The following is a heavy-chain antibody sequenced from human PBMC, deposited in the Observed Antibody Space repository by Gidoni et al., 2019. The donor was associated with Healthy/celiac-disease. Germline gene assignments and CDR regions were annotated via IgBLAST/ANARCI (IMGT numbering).Heavy chain of an antibody. J-gene: IGHJ4*02. Sequence: QVQLVQSGAEVKKPGASVKVSCKEAGYTFNSYYMPWVRQAPVQGLAWMGIINPSGGSTSYAQKFQGRVTMTRDTSTSTVYMELSSLRSEDTAVYYCARGPPLGSGWPYYFDYWGQGTLVTVSS. CDR3: ARGPPLGSGWPYYFDY. CDR1: GYTFNSYY. V-gene: IGHV1-46*02. D-gene: IGHD6-19*01. CDR2: INPSGGST.